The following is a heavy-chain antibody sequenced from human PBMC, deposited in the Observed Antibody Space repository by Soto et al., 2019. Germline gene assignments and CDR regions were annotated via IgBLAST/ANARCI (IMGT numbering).Heavy chain of an antibody. CDR2: ISSSGSTI. V-gene: IGHV3-48*03. J-gene: IGHJ4*02. Sequence: GGSLRLSCAASGFTFSSYEMNWVRQAPGKGLEWVSYISSSGSTIYYADSVKGRFTISRDNAKNSVYLEMNSLSAEDTAVYYCARESEDLTSKFDYWGQGTLVTVSS. CDR1: GFTFSSYE. CDR3: ARESEDLTSKFDY.